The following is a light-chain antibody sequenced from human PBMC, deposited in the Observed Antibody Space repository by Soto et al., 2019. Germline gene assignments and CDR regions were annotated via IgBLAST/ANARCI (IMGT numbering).Light chain of an antibody. CDR1: ENIAGY. CDR2: AAS. Sequence: DIPMTQSPSSLSASVGDRVTITCRASENIAGYLNWYQQRPGKAPELLISAASSLQSGVPSRFSGGGSGTDFTLTISSLQPEDFATYYCQQSYSNPRTFGQGTKVEIK. V-gene: IGKV1-39*01. CDR3: QQSYSNPRT. J-gene: IGKJ1*01.